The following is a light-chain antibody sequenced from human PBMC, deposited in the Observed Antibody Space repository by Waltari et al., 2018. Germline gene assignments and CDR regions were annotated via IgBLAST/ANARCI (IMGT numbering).Light chain of an antibody. CDR3: CSYAGSTTLVL. V-gene: IGLV2-23*02. CDR2: DVN. CDR1: SSDVGAYNH. J-gene: IGLJ2*01. Sequence: QSALTQPASVSGSPGQSITISCTGTSSDVGAYNHVSCYQQHPGKAPKFIIYDVNKRPSGVSNRFSGSKSGNTASLTISGLQAEDEADYYCCSYAGSTTLVLFGGGTKLTVL.